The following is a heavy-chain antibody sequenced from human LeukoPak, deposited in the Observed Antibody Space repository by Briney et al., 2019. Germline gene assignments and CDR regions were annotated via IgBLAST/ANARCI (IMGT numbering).Heavy chain of an antibody. CDR1: GGSFSGYY. CDR3: ASNKPTTVTARDAFDI. CDR2: INHSGST. J-gene: IGHJ3*02. V-gene: IGHV4-34*01. D-gene: IGHD4-17*01. Sequence: SETLSLTCAVYGGSFSGYYWSWIRQPPGKGLEWIGEINHSGSTNYNPSLKSRVTISVDTSKNQFSLRLSSVTAADTAVYYCASNKPTTVTARDAFDIWGQGTMVTVSS.